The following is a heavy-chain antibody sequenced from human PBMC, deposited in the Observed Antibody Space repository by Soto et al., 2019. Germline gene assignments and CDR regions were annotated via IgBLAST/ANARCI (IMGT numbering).Heavy chain of an antibody. Sequence: GGSLGLSCAASGFTFHDYTMHWVRQAPGKGLEWVSLISWDGGSTYYADSVKGRFTISRDNSKNSLYLQMNSLRTEDTALYYCAKDIIAARPYYYYGLDVWGQGTTVTVSS. CDR1: GFTFHDYT. V-gene: IGHV3-43*01. J-gene: IGHJ6*02. CDR3: AKDIIAARPYYYYGLDV. CDR2: ISWDGGST. D-gene: IGHD6-6*01.